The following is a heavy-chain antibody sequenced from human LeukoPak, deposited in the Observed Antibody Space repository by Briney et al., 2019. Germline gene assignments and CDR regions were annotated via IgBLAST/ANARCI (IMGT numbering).Heavy chain of an antibody. V-gene: IGHV3-7*01. CDR3: ARSTAGLDY. Sequence: PGGSLRLSCAASRSTFITRGMTWLRQAPGKGLEWVANIRQDGSEKYYVDSMRGRFTISRDNAKNSLYLQMSSLRAEDTAVYYCARSTAGLDYWGQGTLVTVSS. D-gene: IGHD1-1*01. J-gene: IGHJ4*02. CDR1: RSTFITRG. CDR2: IRQDGSEK.